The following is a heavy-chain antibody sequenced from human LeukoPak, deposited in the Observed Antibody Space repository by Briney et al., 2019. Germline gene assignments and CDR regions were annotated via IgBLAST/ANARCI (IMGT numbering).Heavy chain of an antibody. CDR1: GYSISSGYY. Sequence: SETLSLTCAVSGYSISSGYYWGWIRQPPGKGLEWIGSIYHSGSTYYNPSLKSRVTISVDTSKNQFSLKLSSVTAADTAVYYCATHEVVGLGYSDLWGRGTLVTVSS. V-gene: IGHV4-38-2*01. J-gene: IGHJ2*01. D-gene: IGHD2-2*01. CDR2: IYHSGST. CDR3: ATHEVVGLGYSDL.